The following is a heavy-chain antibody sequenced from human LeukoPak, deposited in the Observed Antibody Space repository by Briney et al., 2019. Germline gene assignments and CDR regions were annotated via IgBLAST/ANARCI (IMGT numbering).Heavy chain of an antibody. J-gene: IGHJ4*02. Sequence: GGSLRLSCTASGFTFGDYAMSWVRQAPGKGLEWVARSKNKAQSFLTEYAASVKGRFIISRDDSRNSLFLQMNSLKTEDTAVYYCASPQRGSNKWKYFWGQGTLVTVPS. CDR2: SKNKAQSFLT. D-gene: IGHD1-20*01. V-gene: IGHV3-72*01. CDR1: GFTFGDYA. CDR3: ASPQRGSNKWKYF.